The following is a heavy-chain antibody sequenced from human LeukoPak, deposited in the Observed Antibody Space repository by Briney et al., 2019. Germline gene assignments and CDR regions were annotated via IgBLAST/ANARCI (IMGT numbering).Heavy chain of an antibody. Sequence: GGSLGLSCVLSVFTFSDYGMHWVREAPGRGVEWVAVMSYNGNSEYDADSVKGRFTISRDDSKNTLYLQMNSLRSDDTALYYCAKALPGVAAAGIPFIDYWGQGNLVTVSS. J-gene: IGHJ4*02. CDR3: AKALPGVAAAGIPFIDY. CDR1: VFTFSDYG. V-gene: IGHV3-30*18. CDR2: MSYNGNSE. D-gene: IGHD6-13*01.